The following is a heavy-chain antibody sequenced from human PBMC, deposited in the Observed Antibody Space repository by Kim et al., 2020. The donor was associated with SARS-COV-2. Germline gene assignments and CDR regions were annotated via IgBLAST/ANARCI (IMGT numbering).Heavy chain of an antibody. CDR1: GGSFSGYY. V-gene: IGHV4-34*01. J-gene: IGHJ4*02. Sequence: SETLSLTCAVYGGSFSGYYWSWIRQPPGKGLEWMGEINHSGSTNYNPSLKSRVTISVDTSKNQFSLKLSSVTAADTAVYYCARGPLTSYWGQGTLVTVSS. CDR2: INHSGST. CDR3: ARGPLTSY.